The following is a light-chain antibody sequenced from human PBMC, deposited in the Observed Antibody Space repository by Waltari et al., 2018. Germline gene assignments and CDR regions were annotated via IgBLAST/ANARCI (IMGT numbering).Light chain of an antibody. CDR1: KLGDKE. CDR2: QES. V-gene: IGLV3-1*01. Sequence: SYDLTQPPTVSVSTGQATSHTRSGVKLGDKERCWYQQTPGQSTVLVIYQESKRPSGIPERFSGSNSGNTATLTISGTQAMDEADYYCQAWDSSTVVFGGGTKLTVL. J-gene: IGLJ2*01. CDR3: QAWDSSTVV.